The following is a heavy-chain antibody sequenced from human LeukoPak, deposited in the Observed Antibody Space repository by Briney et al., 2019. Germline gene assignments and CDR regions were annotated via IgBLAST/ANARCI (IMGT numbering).Heavy chain of an antibody. CDR1: GFTFSGYS. CDR2: IFTSGTTV. CDR3: ARILGFTLDY. Sequence: GGSLRLSCAGSGFTFSGYSMNWVRQAPGKGLEWVSYIFTSGTTVSYADSVKGRFTISRDNAKNSLYLQMNSLRDEDTAVYYCARILGFTLDYWGQGTLVTVSS. D-gene: IGHD3-10*01. V-gene: IGHV3-48*02. J-gene: IGHJ4*02.